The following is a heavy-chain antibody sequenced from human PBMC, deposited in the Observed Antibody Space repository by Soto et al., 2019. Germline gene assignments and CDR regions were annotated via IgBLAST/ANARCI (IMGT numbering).Heavy chain of an antibody. D-gene: IGHD1-26*01. V-gene: IGHV1-18*01. CDR3: ASDRGSYALAY. J-gene: IGHJ4*02. Sequence: QVQLVQSGAEVKKPGASVKVSCKASGYTFTSYGISWVRQAPGQGLEWMGWISANNGNTNYAQKLQGRVTMTTDTSTRTAYMALRGLGSDDTAVYYCASDRGSYALAYWGQGTLVTVS. CDR2: ISANNGNT. CDR1: GYTFTSYG.